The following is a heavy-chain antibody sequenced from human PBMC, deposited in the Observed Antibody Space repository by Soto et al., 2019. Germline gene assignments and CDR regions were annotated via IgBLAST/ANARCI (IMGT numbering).Heavy chain of an antibody. V-gene: IGHV1-2*04. Sequence: ASVKVSCKASRYTFTGYYMHWVRQAPGQGLEWMGWINPNSGGTNYAQKFQGWVTMTRDTSISTAYMELSRLRSDDTAVYYCAREGRTSAVAAATLERYYYYGMDVWGQGTTVTVSS. J-gene: IGHJ6*02. CDR2: INPNSGGT. D-gene: IGHD2-15*01. CDR1: RYTFTGYY. CDR3: AREGRTSAVAAATLERYYYYGMDV.